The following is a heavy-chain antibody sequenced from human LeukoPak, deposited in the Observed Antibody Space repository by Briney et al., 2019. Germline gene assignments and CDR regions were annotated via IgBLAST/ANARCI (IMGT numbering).Heavy chain of an antibody. CDR2: MYTLGNT. D-gene: IGHD3/OR15-3a*01. CDR1: GFTVSSNY. J-gene: IGHJ4*02. CDR3: AKDRGSWAGLPNRGFDY. V-gene: IGHV3-53*05. Sequence: GGSLRLSCAASGFTVSSNYMTWVRQAPGKGLEWFSVMYTLGNTYYADSVRGRFTISRDNSKNTLYLQMNSLRAEDTAVYYCAKDRGSWAGLPNRGFDYWGQGTLVTVSS.